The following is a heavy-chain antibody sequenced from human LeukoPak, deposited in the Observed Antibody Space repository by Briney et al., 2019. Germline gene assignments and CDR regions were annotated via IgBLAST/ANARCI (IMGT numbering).Heavy chain of an antibody. CDR3: ARECGSGWLDY. Sequence: PGGSLRLSCAASGFTFSDCYMNWLRQAPGKGLEWLPYISSRGSTIYYADSVEGRFTISRDNAKNSLFLQMSSLRAEDTAVYYCARECGSGWLDYWGQGTLVTVSS. D-gene: IGHD6-19*01. J-gene: IGHJ4*02. CDR1: GFTFSDCY. CDR2: ISSRGSTI. V-gene: IGHV3-11*01.